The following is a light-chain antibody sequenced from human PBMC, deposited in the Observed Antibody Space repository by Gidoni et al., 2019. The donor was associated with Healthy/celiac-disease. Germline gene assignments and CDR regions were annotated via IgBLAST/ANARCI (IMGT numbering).Light chain of an antibody. CDR2: GNS. Sequence: QSVLTQPPSVAGAPGQRVTISCTGSSSNTGAGSDVHWYQQPPGTAPKLLIYGNSNRPSGVPDRFSGSKSGTSASLAITGLQAEDGADYYCQSYDSSLSVVFGGGTKLTVL. CDR3: QSYDSSLSVV. J-gene: IGLJ2*01. V-gene: IGLV1-40*01. CDR1: SSNTGAGSD.